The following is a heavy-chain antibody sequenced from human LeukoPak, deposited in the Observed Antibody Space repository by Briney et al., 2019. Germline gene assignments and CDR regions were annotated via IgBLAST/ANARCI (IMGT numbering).Heavy chain of an antibody. D-gene: IGHD3-22*01. Sequence: GGSLRLSCAASGFIFSTYSMNWVRQAPGKGLEWVAFIRYDGNSNYYADSVKGRFTISRDNSRSTLYLQMNSLRAEDTAVYYCAKEEVISGNHGVYFDYWGQGTLVTVSS. CDR3: AKEEVISGNHGVYFDY. V-gene: IGHV3-30*02. CDR1: GFIFSTYS. J-gene: IGHJ4*02. CDR2: IRYDGNSN.